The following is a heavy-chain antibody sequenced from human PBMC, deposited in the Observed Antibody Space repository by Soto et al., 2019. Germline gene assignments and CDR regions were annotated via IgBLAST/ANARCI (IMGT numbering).Heavy chain of an antibody. Sequence: SGPTLVNPTQTLTLTCTFSGFSLSTTGVGVGWIRQPPGKALEWLALIYWDDDKRYNPSLKSRLTITRDTSKNQVVLTMTHMDPVDTATYYCVQSRCGGDCLQSYSSHSYYGLDVWGQGTTVTVSS. J-gene: IGHJ6*02. CDR3: VQSRCGGDCLQSYSSHSYYGLDV. CDR1: GFSLSTTGVG. CDR2: IYWDDDK. D-gene: IGHD2-21*01. V-gene: IGHV2-5*02.